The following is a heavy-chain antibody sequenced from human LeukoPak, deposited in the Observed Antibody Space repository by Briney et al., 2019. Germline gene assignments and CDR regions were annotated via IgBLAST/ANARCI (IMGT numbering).Heavy chain of an antibody. CDR1: GFPFRTYG. D-gene: IGHD7-27*01. CDR2: IRHDGSNK. CDR3: VLGTDYFDY. J-gene: IGHJ4*02. V-gene: IGHV3-30*02. Sequence: GGSLRLSCAASGFPFRTYGMHWARQAPGKGLEWVAFIRHDGSNKFYADSVKGRFTISIDNSKKMLYVQMSSLRAEDTAVYYCVLGTDYFDYWGQGTLVTVSS.